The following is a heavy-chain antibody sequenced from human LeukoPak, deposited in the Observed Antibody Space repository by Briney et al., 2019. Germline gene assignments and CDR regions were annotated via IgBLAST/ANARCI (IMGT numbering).Heavy chain of an antibody. Sequence: GGSLRLSCAASGFTVSSKYMSWGRQAPGKGLEWDSVIYSGGSTFYADSVKGRFTISRDTSNNSLYLQMNSLRTEDTAVYYCARRGLYVNTAMIRHWYFHIWGRGTLVTVSS. CDR1: GFTVSSKY. D-gene: IGHD5-18*01. V-gene: IGHV3-53*01. CDR3: ARRGLYVNTAMIRHWYFHI. J-gene: IGHJ2*01. CDR2: IYSGGST.